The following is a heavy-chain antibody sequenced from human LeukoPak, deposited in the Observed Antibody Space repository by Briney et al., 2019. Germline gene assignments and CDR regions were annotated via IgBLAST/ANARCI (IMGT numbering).Heavy chain of an antibody. CDR3: ARVCVERVACEDDY. V-gene: IGHV4-61*02. D-gene: IGHD1-1*01. CDR2: IYTSGST. CDR1: GGSISSGSYY. J-gene: IGHJ4*02. Sequence: SETLSLTCTVSGGSISSGSYYWSWIRQPAGKGLEWIGRIYTSGSTNYNPSLKSRVTISVDTSKNQFSLKLSSVTAADTAVYYCARVCVERVACEDDYWGQGTLVTVSS.